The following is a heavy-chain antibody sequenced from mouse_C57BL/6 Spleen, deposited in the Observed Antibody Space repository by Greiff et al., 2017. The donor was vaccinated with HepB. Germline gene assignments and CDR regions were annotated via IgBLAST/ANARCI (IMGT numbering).Heavy chain of an antibody. CDR1: GYTFTDYY. J-gene: IGHJ4*01. V-gene: IGHV1-76*01. CDR2: IYPGSGNN. D-gene: IGHD1-1*01. CDR3: AHYYGSSYNYAMDY. Sequence: VQLQQSGAELVRPGASVKLSCKASGYTFTDYYINWVKQRPGQGLEWIARIYPGSGNNYYNEKFKGKATLTAEKYSSTAYMQLSSLTSEDSAVYFFAHYYGSSYNYAMDYWGQGTSVTVSS.